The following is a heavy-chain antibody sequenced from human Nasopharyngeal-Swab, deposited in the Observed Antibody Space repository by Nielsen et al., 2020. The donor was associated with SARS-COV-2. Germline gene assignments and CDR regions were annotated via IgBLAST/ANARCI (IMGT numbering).Heavy chain of an antibody. V-gene: IGHV1-18*01. J-gene: IGHJ4*02. Sequence: ASAKVSCKASGYTFTSYGISWVRQAPGQGLEWMGWISAYNGNTNYAQKLQGRVTMTTDTSTSTAYMELRSLRSDDTAVYYCARDQVRDKTNDYWGQGTLVTVSS. CDR3: ARDQVRDKTNDY. CDR1: GYTFTSYG. D-gene: IGHD3-10*01. CDR2: ISAYNGNT.